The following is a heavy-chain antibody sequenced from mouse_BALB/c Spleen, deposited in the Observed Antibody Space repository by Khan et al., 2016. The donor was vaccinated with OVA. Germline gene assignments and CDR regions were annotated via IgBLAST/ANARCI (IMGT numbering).Heavy chain of an antibody. V-gene: IGHV1-15*01. CDR3: SRRRTVALDYSSIDY. Sequence: QVQLKESGAELVRPGASVTLSCKASGYTFTDYEMHWVKQTPVHGLEWIGAINPETGGTAYNQKFKGKATLTADKSSSTVYMQLRSLPSEDSAVFYCSRRRTVALDYSSIDYWGQGTSVTVSS. D-gene: IGHD1-1*01. CDR2: INPETGGT. CDR1: GYTFTDYE. J-gene: IGHJ4*01.